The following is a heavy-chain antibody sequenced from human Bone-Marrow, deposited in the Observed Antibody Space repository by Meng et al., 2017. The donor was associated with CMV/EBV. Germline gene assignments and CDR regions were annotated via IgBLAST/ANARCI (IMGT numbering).Heavy chain of an antibody. CDR3: ARDSLTAGYYGMDV. J-gene: IGHJ6*02. CDR1: GFTFSRYW. D-gene: IGHD1-20*01. CDR2: ISTDGINT. Sequence: GDTRRISCADSGFTFSRYWMHWVRQAPGKGLVWVSRISTDGINTGYADSVKGRFTISRDNAKNTLHLQMDNLRAEDTAVYYCARDSLTAGYYGMDVWGQGATVTVSS. V-gene: IGHV3-74*01.